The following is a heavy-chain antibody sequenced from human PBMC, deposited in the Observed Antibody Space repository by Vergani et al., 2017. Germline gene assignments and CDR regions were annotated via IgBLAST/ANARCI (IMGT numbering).Heavy chain of an antibody. J-gene: IGHJ2*01. CDR3: VKDNDYDADGPFDL. D-gene: IGHD3-16*01. CDR1: GFTFQAFA. V-gene: IGHV3-9*01. Sequence: VEAGGGLVQPGGSLRLSCTASGFTFQAFAFHWVRPVSGRGLEWVSGIDRNYGVKNGNSFEGRFSISRDNAKQAVFLQMNNLRHEDTALYFCVKDNDYDADGPFDLWGRGTLVTVSS. CDR2: IDRNYGVK.